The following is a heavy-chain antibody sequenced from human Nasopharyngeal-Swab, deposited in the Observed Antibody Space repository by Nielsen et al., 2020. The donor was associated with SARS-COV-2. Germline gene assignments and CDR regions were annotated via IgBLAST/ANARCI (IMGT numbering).Heavy chain of an antibody. D-gene: IGHD3-10*01. J-gene: IGHJ6*03. Sequence: GESLKISCAASGFTFGSFAMNWVRQAPGKGLEWVANIKQDGSEKYYVDSVKGRFTISRDNAKNSLYLQMNSLRAEDTAVYYCARDIRFEEYMDVWGKGTTVTVSS. V-gene: IGHV3-7*03. CDR3: ARDIRFEEYMDV. CDR1: GFTFGSFA. CDR2: IKQDGSEK.